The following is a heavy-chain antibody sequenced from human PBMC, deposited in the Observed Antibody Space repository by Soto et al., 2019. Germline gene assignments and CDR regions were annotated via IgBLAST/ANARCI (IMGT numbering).Heavy chain of an antibody. CDR1: GGTFSSYA. J-gene: IGHJ4*02. CDR3: ASGRYCSGGSCSPEYYFDD. V-gene: IGHV1-69*13. D-gene: IGHD2-15*01. Sequence: SVKVSCKASGGTFSSYAISWVRQAPGQGLEWMGGIIPIFGTANYAQKFQGRVTITADESTSTAYMELSSLRSEDTAVYYCASGRYCSGGSCSPEYYFDDWGQGTLVTVSS. CDR2: IIPIFGTA.